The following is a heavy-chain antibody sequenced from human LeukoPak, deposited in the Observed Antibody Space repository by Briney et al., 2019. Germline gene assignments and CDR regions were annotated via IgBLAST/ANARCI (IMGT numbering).Heavy chain of an antibody. Sequence: GGSLRLSCAASGFTFSSYGMHWVRQAPGKGLEWVAVIWYDGSNKYYADSVKGRFTISRDNSRNTLYLQMNSLRAEDTAVYYCARDPDRSEPPIMGRAPGYAFDIWGQGTMVTVSS. D-gene: IGHD3-10*01. CDR2: IWYDGSNK. CDR3: ARDPDRSEPPIMGRAPGYAFDI. J-gene: IGHJ3*02. CDR1: GFTFSSYG. V-gene: IGHV3-33*01.